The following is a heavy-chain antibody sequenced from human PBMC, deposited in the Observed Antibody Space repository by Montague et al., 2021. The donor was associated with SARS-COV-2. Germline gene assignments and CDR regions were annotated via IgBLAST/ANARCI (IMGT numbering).Heavy chain of an antibody. CDR3: ASGWTLFA. CDR1: GDSVSSTTAA. D-gene: IGHD6-19*01. J-gene: IGHJ4*02. CDR2: TYYMSEWHT. Sequence: CAISGDSVSSTTAAWNWIRQSPSTRLEWLGRTYYMSEWHTDYAVAVEGRLAIDADTSKNQFSLQLHSVTPEDSAVYYCASGWTLFAWGQGTLVTVSS. V-gene: IGHV6-1*01.